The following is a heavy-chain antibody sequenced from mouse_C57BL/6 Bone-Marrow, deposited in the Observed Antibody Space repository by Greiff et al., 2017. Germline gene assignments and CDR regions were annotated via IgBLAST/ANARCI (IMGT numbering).Heavy chain of an antibody. J-gene: IGHJ2*01. CDR2: IDPETGGT. V-gene: IGHV1-15*01. Sequence: QVQLKESGAELVRPGASVTLSCKASGYTFTDYEMHWVKQTPVHGLEWIGAIDPETGGTAYNQKFKGKAILTADKSSSTAYMELRSLTSEDAAVYYCTVTTGVADYWGQGTTLTVSS. CDR1: GYTFTDYE. D-gene: IGHD1-1*01. CDR3: TVTTGVADY.